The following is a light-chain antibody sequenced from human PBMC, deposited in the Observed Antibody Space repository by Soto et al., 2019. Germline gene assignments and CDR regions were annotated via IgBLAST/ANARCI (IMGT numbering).Light chain of an antibody. CDR3: AALDDSRSGVV. J-gene: IGLJ2*01. Sequence: QSVLTQAPSASGPPGQRVTISCSGSNSNIGNNNVNWYQMVPGTAPKLLIYRNNQRPSGVPDRFSASKSGTSASLAISGLPSEDEADYYCAALDDSRSGVVFGGGTKVTVL. V-gene: IGLV1-44*01. CDR1: NSNIGNNN. CDR2: RNN.